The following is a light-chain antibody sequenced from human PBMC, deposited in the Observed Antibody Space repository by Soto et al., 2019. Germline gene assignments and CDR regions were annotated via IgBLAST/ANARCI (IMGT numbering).Light chain of an antibody. CDR1: SSDIGAYNF. CDR2: DVN. V-gene: IGLV2-14*03. J-gene: IGLJ2*01. CDR3: NSWRTSTTMI. Sequence: QSALTQPASVSGSPGQSITISCTGTSSDIGAYNFVSWYQQHPGKAPKLMLYDVNIRPSGVSNRFSGSKSGNTASLTISGLQDEDEADYYCNSWRTSTTMIFGGGTKLTVL.